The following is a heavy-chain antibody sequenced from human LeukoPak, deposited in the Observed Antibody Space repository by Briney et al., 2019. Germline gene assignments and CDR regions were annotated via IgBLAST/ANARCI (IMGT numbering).Heavy chain of an antibody. D-gene: IGHD4-17*01. Sequence: EASVKVSCTASGYTFTSYDINWVRQATGQGLEWMGWLNVKSGNTGYAQKFQDGVAITRNTSISTAYMELSSIKSEDTAVYYCAKVGDDYGDYFHFWGQGTLVTVSS. CDR3: AKVGDDYGDYFHF. CDR1: GYTFTSYD. V-gene: IGHV1-8*03. J-gene: IGHJ4*02. CDR2: LNVKSGNT.